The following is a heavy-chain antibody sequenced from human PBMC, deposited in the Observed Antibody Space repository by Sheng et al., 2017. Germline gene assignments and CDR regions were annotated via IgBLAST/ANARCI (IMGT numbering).Heavy chain of an antibody. CDR2: INPNSGGT. V-gene: IGHV1-2*06. CDR3: ARVGFDIVVVPAAMGGGYYYYYMDV. J-gene: IGHJ6*03. Sequence: QVQLVQSGAEMKKPGASVKVSCKASGYTFTGYYMHWVRQAPGQGLEWMGRINPNSGGTNYAQKFQGRVTMTRDTSISTAYMELSRLRSDDTAVYYCARVGFDIVVVPAAMGGGYYYYYMDVWGKGTTVTVSS. CDR1: GYTFTGYY. D-gene: IGHD2-2*01.